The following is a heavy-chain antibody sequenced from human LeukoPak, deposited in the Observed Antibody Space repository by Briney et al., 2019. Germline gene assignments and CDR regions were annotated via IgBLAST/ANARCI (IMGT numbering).Heavy chain of an antibody. Sequence: PGGSLRLSCAASGFTFSSYAMSWVRQVPEKGLEWVSSISGSGGITYYADSVKGRFTLSRDNSKSTLYLQMNSLRAEDTAVYYCAKDRGYCSSTSCNRHFDYWGQGTLVTVSS. J-gene: IGHJ4*02. CDR2: ISGSGGIT. D-gene: IGHD2-2*02. V-gene: IGHV3-23*01. CDR3: AKDRGYCSSTSCNRHFDY. CDR1: GFTFSSYA.